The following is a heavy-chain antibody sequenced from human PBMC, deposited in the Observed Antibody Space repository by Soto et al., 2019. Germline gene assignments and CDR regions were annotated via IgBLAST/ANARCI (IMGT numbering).Heavy chain of an antibody. J-gene: IGHJ4*02. CDR1: GGSISSSSYY. Sequence: QLQLQESGPGLVKPSETLSLTCTVSGGSISSSSYYWGGFRRPQGKGLEGIGSIYYSGSTYYNPSLKSRVTISVDTSKNQFSLKLSSVTAADTAVYYCARLIAAAGDFDYWGQGTLVTVSS. CDR3: ARLIAAAGDFDY. V-gene: IGHV4-39*01. D-gene: IGHD6-13*01. CDR2: IYYSGST.